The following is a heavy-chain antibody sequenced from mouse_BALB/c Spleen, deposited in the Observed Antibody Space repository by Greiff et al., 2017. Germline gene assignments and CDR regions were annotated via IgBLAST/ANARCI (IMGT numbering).Heavy chain of an antibody. CDR2: ISSGSSTI. J-gene: IGHJ1*01. CDR3: ARSRGDWYFDV. CDR1: GFTFSSFG. Sequence: EVMLVESGGGLVQPGGSRKLSCAASGFTFSSFGMHWVRQAPEKGLEWVAYISSGSSTIYYADTVKGRFTISRDNPKNTLFLQMTSLRSEDTAMYYCARSRGDWYFDVWGAGTTVTVSS. V-gene: IGHV5-17*02.